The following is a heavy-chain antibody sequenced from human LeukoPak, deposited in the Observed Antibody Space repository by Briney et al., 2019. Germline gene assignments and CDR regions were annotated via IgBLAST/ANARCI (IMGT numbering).Heavy chain of an antibody. CDR1: GFTFSNAW. D-gene: IGHD3-10*01. CDR3: TTDSLLWFGEFSY. Sequence: GGSLRLSCAASGFTFSNAWMSWVRQAPGKGLEWVGRIKSKTDGGTTDYAAPVKGRFTISRDDSKNTLYLQMNSLKTEDTAVYYCTTDSLLWFGEFSYWGQGTLVTVSS. J-gene: IGHJ4*02. V-gene: IGHV3-15*01. CDR2: IKSKTDGGTT.